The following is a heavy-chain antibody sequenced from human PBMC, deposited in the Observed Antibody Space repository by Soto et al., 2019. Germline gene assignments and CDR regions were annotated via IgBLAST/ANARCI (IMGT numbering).Heavy chain of an antibody. J-gene: IGHJ4*02. CDR3: ALLRGRGSYYLLPLDY. CDR2: ISGSGGST. V-gene: IGHV3-23*01. D-gene: IGHD1-26*01. CDR1: GFTFSSYA. Sequence: PGGSLRLSCPASGFTFSSYAMSWVRQAPGKGLEWVSAISGSGGSTYYADSVKGRFTISRDNSKNTLYLQMNSLRAEDTAVYYCALLRGRGSYYLLPLDYWGQGTLVTVSS.